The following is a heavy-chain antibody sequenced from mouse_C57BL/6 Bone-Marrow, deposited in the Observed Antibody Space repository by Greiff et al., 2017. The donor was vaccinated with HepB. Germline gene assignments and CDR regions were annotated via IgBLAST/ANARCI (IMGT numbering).Heavy chain of an antibody. V-gene: IGHV14-4*01. D-gene: IGHD1-1*01. CDR1: GFNIKDDY. CDR2: IDPENGDT. J-gene: IGHJ4*01. CDR3: TTPPGSRMVDY. Sequence: EVQLQQSGAELVRPGASVKLSCTASGFNIKDDYMHWVKQRPEQGLEWIGWIDPENGDTEYASKFQGKATITADTSSNTAYLQLSSLTSEDTAVYYCTTPPGSRMVDYWGQGTSVTVSS.